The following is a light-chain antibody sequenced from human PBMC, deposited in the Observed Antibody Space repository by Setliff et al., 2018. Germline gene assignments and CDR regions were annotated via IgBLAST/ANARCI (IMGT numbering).Light chain of an antibody. V-gene: IGKV1-39*01. CDR1: QSVSSY. CDR3: QQSFSTPTT. CDR2: AAS. Sequence: DIEMTQSPSSLSASVGDRVTITCRASQSVSSYLNWYQQKPGKAPKLLIYAASRLPGGVPSRFSGTGSETDFTLTIGSLQPEDFATYYCQQSFSTPTTFGPGTKVDIK. J-gene: IGKJ3*01.